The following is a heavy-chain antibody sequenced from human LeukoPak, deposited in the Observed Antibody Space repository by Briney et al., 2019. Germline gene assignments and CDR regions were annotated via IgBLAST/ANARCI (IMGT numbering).Heavy chain of an antibody. J-gene: IGHJ6*03. V-gene: IGHV3-30*18. CDR3: AKDLRGSGISYYYYYMDV. D-gene: IGHD3-10*01. CDR1: GFTFSSYG. Sequence: GRSLRLSCAASGFTFSSYGMHWVRQAPGKGLEWVAVISYDGSNKYYADSVKGRFTIARDNSKNTLYLQMNSLRAEDTAVYYCAKDLRGSGISYYYYYMDVWGKGTTVTVSS. CDR2: ISYDGSNK.